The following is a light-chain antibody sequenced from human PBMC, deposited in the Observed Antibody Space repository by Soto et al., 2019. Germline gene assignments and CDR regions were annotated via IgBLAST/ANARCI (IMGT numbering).Light chain of an antibody. CDR3: QVWDSSTGV. CDR2: RDS. V-gene: IGLV3-9*01. CDR1: NIGSKN. J-gene: IGLJ1*01. Sequence: SYELIQPLSVSVALGPTARITCGGNNIGSKNVHWYQQKPGQAPVLVIYRDSYRPSGIPERFSGSNSGNTATLTISRAQAGDEADYYCQVWDSSTGVFGTGTKVTVL.